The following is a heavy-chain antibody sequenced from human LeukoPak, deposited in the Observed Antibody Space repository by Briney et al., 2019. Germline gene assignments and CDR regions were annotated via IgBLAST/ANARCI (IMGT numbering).Heavy chain of an antibody. D-gene: IGHD6-13*01. V-gene: IGHV3-23*01. CDR3: ARGRGISSWYVDY. CDR1: GFSFTTSA. CDR2: ISGLDVRT. Sequence: GGSLRLSCAASGFSFTTSALSWVRQAPGKGLEWVSGISGLDVRTYYADSVKGRFTITRDNSKNTLYLQMNSLRAEDTAVYYCARGRGISSWYVDYWGQGTLVSVSS. J-gene: IGHJ4*02.